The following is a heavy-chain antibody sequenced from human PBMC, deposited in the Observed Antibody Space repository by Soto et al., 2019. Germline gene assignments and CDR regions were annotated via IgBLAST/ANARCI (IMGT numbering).Heavy chain of an antibody. Sequence: GGSLRLSCAASGFTFSSYSMNWVRQAPGKGLEWVSSISSSSSYIYYADSVKGRFTISRDNAKNSLYLQLNSVTPEDTGVYYCARLVGNSWIDYWGQGTLVTVSS. CDR1: GFTFSSYS. D-gene: IGHD6-13*01. J-gene: IGHJ4*02. CDR2: ISSSSSYI. V-gene: IGHV3-21*01. CDR3: ARLVGNSWIDY.